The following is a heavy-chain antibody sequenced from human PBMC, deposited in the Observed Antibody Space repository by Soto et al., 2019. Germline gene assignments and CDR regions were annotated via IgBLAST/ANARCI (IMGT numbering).Heavy chain of an antibody. V-gene: IGHV1-3*01. CDR1: GYTFTSYG. CDR2: INAANGDT. D-gene: IGHD6-13*01. J-gene: IGHJ5*02. Sequence: GASVKVSCKASGYTFTSYGIHWVRQAPGQRLEWMGWINAANGDTKYSPTFQGRVTITRDTSASTAYMQLSSLRSEDTAVYYCVRRHVSATGIDWFDPWGQGTLVTVSS. CDR3: VRRHVSATGIDWFDP.